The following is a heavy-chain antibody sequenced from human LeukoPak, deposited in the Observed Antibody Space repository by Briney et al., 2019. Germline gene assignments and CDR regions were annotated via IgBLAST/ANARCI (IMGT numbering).Heavy chain of an antibody. CDR2: ISSNGGNT. CDR1: GFTFGDYP. Sequence: GGSLRLSCSASGFTFGDYPMHWVRQAPGKGLESVSTISSNGGNTHYADSVKGRFTISRDNSKNTLYLQMSSLRAEDTAVYYCVKDLDDYPPSDAFDLWGQGTMVTVSS. D-gene: IGHD5-24*01. V-gene: IGHV3-64D*06. CDR3: VKDLDDYPPSDAFDL. J-gene: IGHJ3*01.